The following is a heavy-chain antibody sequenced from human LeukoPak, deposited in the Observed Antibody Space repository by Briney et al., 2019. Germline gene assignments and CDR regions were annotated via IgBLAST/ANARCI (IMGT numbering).Heavy chain of an antibody. J-gene: IGHJ4*01. CDR2: ISSSSNYI. V-gene: IGHV3-21*01. Sequence: ETLSLTCAVYGGSFSGYYWSWIRQPPGKGLEWVSSISSSSNYIYYADSVKGRFTISRDNAKNSLYLQMNSLRAEDTAVYYCARDDCTGGGCYSDFDYWGHGTLVTVSS. CDR1: GGSFSGYY. D-gene: IGHD2-15*01. CDR3: ARDDCTGGGCYSDFDY.